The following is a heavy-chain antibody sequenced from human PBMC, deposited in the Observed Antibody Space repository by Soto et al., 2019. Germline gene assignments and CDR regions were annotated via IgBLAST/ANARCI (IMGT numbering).Heavy chain of an antibody. Sequence: GGSLRLSCAVSGFTVNTNYMSWVRQAPGKGPEWVSVIYHDGRTDYADSVKGRFTISRDNSDNAVYLQMSSLRAEDTAMYYCASRTWDLGGFDPWGQGTLVTVSS. V-gene: IGHV3-53*01. D-gene: IGHD3-10*01. CDR2: IYHDGRT. J-gene: IGHJ5*02. CDR1: GFTVNTNY. CDR3: ASRTWDLGGFDP.